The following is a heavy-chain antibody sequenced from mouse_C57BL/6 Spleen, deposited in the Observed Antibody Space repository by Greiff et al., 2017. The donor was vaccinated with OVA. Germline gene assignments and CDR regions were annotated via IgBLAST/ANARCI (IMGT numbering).Heavy chain of an antibody. D-gene: IGHD1-1*01. V-gene: IGHV1-12*01. CDR1: GYTFTSYN. CDR3: ARGLITTTPWYFDV. CDR2: IYPGNGDT. J-gene: IGHJ1*03. Sequence: LQQSGAELVRPGASVKMSCKASGYTFTSYNMHWVKRTPRQGLEWIGAIYPGNGDTSYNQKFKGKATLTVDKSSSTAYMQLSSLTSEDSAVYFCARGLITTTPWYFDVWGTGTTVTVSS.